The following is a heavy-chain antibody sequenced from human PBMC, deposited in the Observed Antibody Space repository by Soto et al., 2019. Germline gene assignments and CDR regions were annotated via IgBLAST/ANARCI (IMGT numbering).Heavy chain of an antibody. V-gene: IGHV4-61*01. CDR1: GGSVSSGSYY. D-gene: IGHD3-10*01. CDR2: IYYSGST. CDR3: ARQYYYGSGSYSWGWFDP. J-gene: IGHJ5*02. Sequence: SETLSLTCTVSGGSVSSGSYYWSWIRQPPGKGLECIGYIYYSGSTNYNPSLKSRVTISVDTSKNQFSLKLSSVTAADTAVYYCARQYYYGSGSYSWGWFDPWGQGTLVTVS.